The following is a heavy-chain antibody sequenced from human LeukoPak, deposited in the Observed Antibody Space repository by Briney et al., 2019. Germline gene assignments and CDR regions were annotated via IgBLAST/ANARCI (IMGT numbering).Heavy chain of an antibody. Sequence: PGGSLRLSCAASGFTFSRYSMNWVRQAPGKGLEWVSSISDTGYYIYYADSVKGRFTISRDNAKNSLYLQMNSLRAEDTAVYYCARAPVGATTLGYFQHWGQGTLVTVSS. CDR1: GFTFSRYS. V-gene: IGHV3-21*01. J-gene: IGHJ1*01. CDR3: ARAPVGATTLGYFQH. D-gene: IGHD1-26*01. CDR2: ISDTGYYI.